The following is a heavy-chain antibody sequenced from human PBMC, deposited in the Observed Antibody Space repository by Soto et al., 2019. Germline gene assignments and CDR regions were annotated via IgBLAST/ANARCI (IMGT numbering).Heavy chain of an antibody. CDR3: ARDLNSASYYNY. J-gene: IGHJ4*02. CDR2: ISTYNGDT. CDR1: GYSFTSYG. V-gene: IGHV1-18*01. Sequence: QVQLVQSGAEVKKPGASVKVSCKASGYSFTSYGISWVRQAPGQGLEWMGWISTYNGDTNYAQKLQGRLTMTTDTSTSAAYMELRRLRSDDTAVYFCARDLNSASYYNYWGQGTLVTVSS. D-gene: IGHD1-26*01.